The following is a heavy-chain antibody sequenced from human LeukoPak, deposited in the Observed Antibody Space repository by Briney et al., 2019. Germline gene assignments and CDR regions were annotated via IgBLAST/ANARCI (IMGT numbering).Heavy chain of an antibody. CDR2: FSGSTGYT. CDR3: ARDSLYDSSGYDAFDI. J-gene: IGHJ3*02. D-gene: IGHD3-22*01. Sequence: GGSLRLSCAASGFIFSSYPMNGLRRAPGKGVEWVSSFSGSTGYTYYADSVKGRFTISRDNAKNSLYLQMNSLRAEDTAVYYCARDSLYDSSGYDAFDIWGQGTMVTVSS. CDR1: GFIFSSYP. V-gene: IGHV3-21*01.